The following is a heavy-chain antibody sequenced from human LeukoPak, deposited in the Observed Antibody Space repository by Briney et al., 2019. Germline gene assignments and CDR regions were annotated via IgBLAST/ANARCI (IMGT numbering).Heavy chain of an antibody. J-gene: IGHJ6*03. CDR2: INPNSGGT. Sequence: GASVKVSCKASGYTFSGYYLHWVRQAPGQGLEWMGWINPNSGGTNSAQKFQGRVTMTRDTSIITAYMELSRLRSDDTAVYFCARADILTGSYYYYNYMDVWGKGTTVTVSS. D-gene: IGHD3-9*01. V-gene: IGHV1-2*02. CDR1: GYTFSGYY. CDR3: ARADILTGSYYYYNYMDV.